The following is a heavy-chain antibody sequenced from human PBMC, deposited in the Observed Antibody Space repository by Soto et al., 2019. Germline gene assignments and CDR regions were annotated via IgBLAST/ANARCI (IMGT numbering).Heavy chain of an antibody. CDR3: ARRGYDFWSGYYVGWFDP. Sequence: PSETLSLTCTVSGGSISSSSYYWGWIRQPPGKGLEWIGSIYYSGSTHYNPSLKSRVTISVDTSKNQFSLKLSSVTAADTAVYYCARRGYDFWSGYYVGWFDPWGQGTLVTVSS. CDR2: IYYSGST. D-gene: IGHD3-3*01. CDR1: GGSISSSSYY. V-gene: IGHV4-39*01. J-gene: IGHJ5*02.